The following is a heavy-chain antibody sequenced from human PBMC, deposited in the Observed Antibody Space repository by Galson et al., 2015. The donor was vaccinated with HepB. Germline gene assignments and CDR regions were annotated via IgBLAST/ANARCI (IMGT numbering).Heavy chain of an antibody. CDR2: ISYDGSEK. CDR3: ANDPRTIAAPFDH. Sequence: SLRLSCAASGFSFSNCAMHWVRQTPGKGLEWVAVISYDGSEKYYADSVRGRFTISRDNSNNTVYLQMNSLRPEDTAMYYCANDPRTIAAPFDHWGQGALLTVSS. CDR1: GFSFSNCA. D-gene: IGHD5-12*01. V-gene: IGHV3-30*18. J-gene: IGHJ4*02.